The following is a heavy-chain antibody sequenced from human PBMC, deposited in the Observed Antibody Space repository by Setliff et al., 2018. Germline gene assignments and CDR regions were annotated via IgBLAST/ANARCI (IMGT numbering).Heavy chain of an antibody. Sequence: SETLSLTCAVSGAALSTYHWSWLRQPPGKGLEWIGYVSYGGSTKYNPSLESRVTISLDAPKNQFSLKLTSVTAADTAVYYCARTGTTYYYSCMDVWGNGTTVTVSS. D-gene: IGHD3-22*01. CDR3: ARTGTTYYYSCMDV. J-gene: IGHJ6*03. CDR1: GAALSTYH. V-gene: IGHV4-59*08. CDR2: VSYGGST.